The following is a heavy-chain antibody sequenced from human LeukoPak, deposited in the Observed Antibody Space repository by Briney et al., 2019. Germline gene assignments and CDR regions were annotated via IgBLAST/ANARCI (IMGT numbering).Heavy chain of an antibody. V-gene: IGHV1-18*01. J-gene: IGHJ4*02. CDR2: ISAYNGNT. Sequence: GASVKVSCKASGYTFTSYGISWVRQAPGQGLEWMGWISAYNGNTNYAQKLQGRVTMTTDTSTSTAYMELRSLRSDDTAVYYCARIYYDSSGYYHTLEYYFDYWGQGTLVTVSS. CDR3: ARIYYDSSGYYHTLEYYFDY. D-gene: IGHD3-22*01. CDR1: GYTFTSYG.